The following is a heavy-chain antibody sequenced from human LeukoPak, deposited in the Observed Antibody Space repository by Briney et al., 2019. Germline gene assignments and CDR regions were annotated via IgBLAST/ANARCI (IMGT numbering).Heavy chain of an antibody. CDR2: IYYSGST. CDR3: ARHCSSTSCYPLSAFDI. J-gene: IGHJ3*02. CDR1: GGSISSGDYY. V-gene: IGHV4-30-4*01. Sequence: SQTLSLTCTVSGGSISSGDYYWRWIRQPPGKGLKWIGYIYYSGSTYYNPSLKSRVTISVDTSKNQFSLKLSSVTAADTPVYYCARHCSSTSCYPLSAFDIWGQGTMVTVSS. D-gene: IGHD2-2*01.